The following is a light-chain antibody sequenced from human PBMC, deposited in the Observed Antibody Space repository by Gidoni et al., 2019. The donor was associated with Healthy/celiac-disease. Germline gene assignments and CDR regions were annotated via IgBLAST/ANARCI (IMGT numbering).Light chain of an antibody. J-gene: IGLJ2*01. Sequence: QSVLTQPPSVSGAPGQRVTISCTGSSSNIGAGYDVHWYQQLPGTAPKLLIYGNSNRPSGVSDRFSGSKSGTSASLAITVLQAEDEADYYCQSYDSSLSGSGVFGGGTKLTVL. CDR3: QSYDSSLSGSGV. CDR1: SSNIGAGYD. V-gene: IGLV1-40*01. CDR2: GNS.